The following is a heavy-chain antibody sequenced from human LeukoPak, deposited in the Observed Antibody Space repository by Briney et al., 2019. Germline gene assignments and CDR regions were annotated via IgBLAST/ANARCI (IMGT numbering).Heavy chain of an antibody. CDR2: ISGSGNDI. Sequence: GGSLRLSCATSGFIFSGYYMSWIRQAPGKGLEWVSYISGSGNDISYADSVKGRFTISRDNAKGSLYLQMNSLRAADTAVYYCGTHAGRAGSDDWGQGTLVTVSS. D-gene: IGHD5-24*01. CDR1: GFIFSGYY. V-gene: IGHV3-11*01. CDR3: GTHAGRAGSDD. J-gene: IGHJ4*02.